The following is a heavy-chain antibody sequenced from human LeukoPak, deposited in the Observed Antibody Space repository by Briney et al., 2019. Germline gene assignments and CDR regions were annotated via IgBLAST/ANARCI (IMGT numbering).Heavy chain of an antibody. Sequence: GGSLRLSCAASGFTFSSHWMHWVRQAPGKGLVWVSRIKPDGSTYYADSVKGRFTISRDNSKNTLYLQMNSLRGEDTAVYYCAKDPPSPDPYSNYLFDYWGQGTLVTVSS. CDR3: AKDPPSPDPYSNYLFDY. CDR2: IKPDGST. V-gene: IGHV3-74*01. J-gene: IGHJ4*02. D-gene: IGHD4-11*01. CDR1: GFTFSSHW.